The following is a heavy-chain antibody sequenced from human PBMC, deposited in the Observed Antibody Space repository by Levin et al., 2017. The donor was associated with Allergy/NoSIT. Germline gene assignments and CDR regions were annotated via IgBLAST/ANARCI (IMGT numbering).Heavy chain of an antibody. CDR1: GFTFSSNW. J-gene: IGHJ6*03. CDR2: IKQDGNER. CDR3: ARIIWSGDMDG. V-gene: IGHV3-7*01. Sequence: GESLKISCAASGFTFSSNWMSWVRQAPGKGLEWVANIKQDGNERYYVDSVKGRFTISRDNARNSLYLQMNSLRAEDTAVYYCARIIWSGDMDGWGKGGAVIVSS. D-gene: IGHD3-3*01.